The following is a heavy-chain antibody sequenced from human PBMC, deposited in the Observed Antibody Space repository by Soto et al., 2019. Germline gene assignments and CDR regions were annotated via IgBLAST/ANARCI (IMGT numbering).Heavy chain of an antibody. D-gene: IGHD6-6*01. CDR2: IRSKANSYAT. J-gene: IGHJ6*02. V-gene: IGHV3-73*01. CDR1: GFTFSGSA. CDR3: TRYATSIAARPLRQPGMDV. Sequence: GGSLRLSCAASGFTFSGSAMHWVRQASGKGLEWVGRIRSKANSYATAYAASVKGRFTISRDDSKNTAYLQMNSLKTEDTAVYYCTRYATSIAARPLRQPGMDVWGQGTTVTVSS.